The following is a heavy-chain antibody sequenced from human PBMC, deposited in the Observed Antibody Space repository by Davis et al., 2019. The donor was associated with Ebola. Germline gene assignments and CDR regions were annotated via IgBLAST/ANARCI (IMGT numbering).Heavy chain of an antibody. CDR2: ISHDAGVT. Sequence: GESLKISCAASGFLFNTYVMHWVRHPPEMGLQWVSRISHDAGVTTYAASVRGRFTSSRDNAENTLYLQMNRLRAEDSGIYYCTRDLNLLFFDYWGQGTLVTVS. J-gene: IGHJ4*02. V-gene: IGHV3-74*03. CDR3: TRDLNLLFFDY. CDR1: GFLFNTYV.